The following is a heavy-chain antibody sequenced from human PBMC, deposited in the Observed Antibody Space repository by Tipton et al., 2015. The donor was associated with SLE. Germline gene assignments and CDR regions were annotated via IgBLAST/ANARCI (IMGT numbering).Heavy chain of an antibody. V-gene: IGHV4-34*01. J-gene: IGHJ3*02. Sequence: TLSLTCAVYGGSFSGYYWSWIRQPPGKGLEWIGEINHSGSTNYNPSLKSRVTISVDTSKNQFSLKLSSVTAADTAVYYCAKEYDGAARAFDIWGQGTMVTVSS. CDR2: INHSGST. D-gene: IGHD3-3*01. CDR3: AKEYDGAARAFDI. CDR1: GGSFSGYY.